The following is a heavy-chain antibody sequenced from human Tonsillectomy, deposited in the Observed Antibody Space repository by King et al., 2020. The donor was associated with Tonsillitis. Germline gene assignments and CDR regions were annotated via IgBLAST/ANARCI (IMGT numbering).Heavy chain of an antibody. CDR1: GFTFSSYA. CDR3: AKSAAAIPFYYFDY. D-gene: IGHD2-2*02. Sequence: VQLVESGGGLVQPGGSLRLSCAASGFTFSSYAMSWVRQAPGKGLEWVSAISVSTYYPDSVKGRLTISRDNSKNTLYLQMNSLRAEDTAVYYCAKSAAAIPFYYFDYWGQGTLVTVSS. J-gene: IGHJ4*02. CDR2: ISVST. V-gene: IGHV3-23*04.